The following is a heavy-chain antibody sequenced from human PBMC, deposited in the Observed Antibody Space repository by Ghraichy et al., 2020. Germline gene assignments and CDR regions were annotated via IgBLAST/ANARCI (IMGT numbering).Heavy chain of an antibody. CDR1: GFTVSSNY. CDR2: IYSGGST. J-gene: IGHJ4*02. D-gene: IGHD4-17*01. V-gene: IGHV3-66*02. CDR3: ASGRYGEISDY. Sequence: GGSLRLSCAASGFTVSSNYMSWVRQAPGKGLEWVSVIYSGGSTYYADSVKGRFTISRDNSKNTLYLQMNSLRAEDTAVYYCASGRYGEISDYWGQGTLVTVSS.